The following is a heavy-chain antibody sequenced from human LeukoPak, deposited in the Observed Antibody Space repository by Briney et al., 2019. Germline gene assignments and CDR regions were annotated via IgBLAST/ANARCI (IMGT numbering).Heavy chain of an antibody. Sequence: GGSLRLSCAASGSTFSSYSMNWVRQAPGKGLEWVSSISSSSSYIYYADSVKGRFTISRDNAKNSLYLQMNSLRAEDTAVYYCAREFDSSGYPTSFDYWGQGTLVTVSS. D-gene: IGHD3-22*01. J-gene: IGHJ4*02. CDR3: AREFDSSGYPTSFDY. CDR2: ISSSSSYI. V-gene: IGHV3-21*01. CDR1: GSTFSSYS.